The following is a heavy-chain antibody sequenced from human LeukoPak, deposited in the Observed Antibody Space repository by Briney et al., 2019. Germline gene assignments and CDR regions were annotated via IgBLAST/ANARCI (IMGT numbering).Heavy chain of an antibody. CDR3: AKHLWRDLVWFGEGYYFGY. J-gene: IGHJ4*02. V-gene: IGHV3-30*02. CDR2: IRYDGSNN. D-gene: IGHD3-10*01. CDR1: GFTFSTYG. Sequence: GGSLRLSCAASGFTFSTYGMHWVRQAPGKGLEWVAFIRYDGSNNYYADSVKGRFTISRDNSKNTLYLQMNSLRAEDTAVYYCAKHLWRDLVWFGEGYYFGYWGQGTLVTVSS.